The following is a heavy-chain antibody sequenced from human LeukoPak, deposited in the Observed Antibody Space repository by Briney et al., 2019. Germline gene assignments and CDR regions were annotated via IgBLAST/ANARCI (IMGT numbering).Heavy chain of an antibody. Sequence: GGSLRLSCAASGFTFSDYAMTWFRQAPGKGLEWVSSISVTDGTTYYADSVKGRFTISRDNSKSTLYLQMNSLRAEDTAVYYCAKDGCSSARCYVYCWGQGSLVTVSS. CDR1: GFTFSDYA. D-gene: IGHD3-10*02. J-gene: IGHJ4*02. CDR2: ISVTDGTT. CDR3: AKDGCSSARCYVYC. V-gene: IGHV3-23*01.